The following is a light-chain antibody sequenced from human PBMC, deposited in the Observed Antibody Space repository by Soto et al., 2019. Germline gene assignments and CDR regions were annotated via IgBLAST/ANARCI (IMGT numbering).Light chain of an antibody. CDR1: SSDVGGYNY. J-gene: IGLJ3*02. CDR2: DVS. V-gene: IGLV2-14*01. CDR3: SSYTSQSTVV. Sequence: QSALTQPASVSGSPGQSIAISCTGTSSDVGGYNYVSWYQQPPGKAPKLIIYDVSDRPSGGSNRFSGSKSGNTASLTISGLQADYEADYYCSSYTSQSTVVFGGGTKLTVL.